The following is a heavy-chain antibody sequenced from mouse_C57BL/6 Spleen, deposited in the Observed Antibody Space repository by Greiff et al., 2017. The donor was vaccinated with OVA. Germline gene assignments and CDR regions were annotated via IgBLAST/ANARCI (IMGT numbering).Heavy chain of an antibody. Sequence: DVKLQESGPGLVKPSQSLSLTCSVTGYSITSGYYWNWIRQFPGNKLEWMGYISYDGSNNYNPSLKNRISITRDTSKNQFFLKLNSVTTEDTATYYCARDRDYYGSSLWFAYWGQGTLVTVSA. CDR3: ARDRDYYGSSLWFAY. CDR1: GYSITSGYY. V-gene: IGHV3-6*01. J-gene: IGHJ3*01. D-gene: IGHD1-1*01. CDR2: ISYDGSN.